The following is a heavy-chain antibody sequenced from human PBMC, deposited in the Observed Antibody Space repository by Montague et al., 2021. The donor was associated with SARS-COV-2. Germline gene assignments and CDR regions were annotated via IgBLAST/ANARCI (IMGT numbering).Heavy chain of an antibody. J-gene: IGHJ4*02. D-gene: IGHD3-22*01. CDR3: ARGHLSVSMIVVVFTSASYYFGY. CDR2: IRQSGRT. V-gene: IGHV4-34*01. CDR1: GGSFGDDR. Sequence: SETLSLTCAVYGGSFGDDRWSWIRKPPGKGLEWIGNIRQSGRTNYNPSLKSRVTISVDTSKNQFSLKLTSVTAADTGLYFCARGHLSVSMIVVVFTSASYYFGYWGQGAQVTVSS.